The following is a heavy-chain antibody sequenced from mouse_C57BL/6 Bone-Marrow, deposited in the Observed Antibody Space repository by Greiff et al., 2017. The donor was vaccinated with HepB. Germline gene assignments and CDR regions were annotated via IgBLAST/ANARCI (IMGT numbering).Heavy chain of an antibody. D-gene: IGHD1-1*01. CDR1: GISITTGNYR. CDR3: ARWAITTVVATEGYFDV. V-gene: IGHV3-5*01. J-gene: IGHJ1*03. CDR2: IYYSGTI. Sequence: EVKLMESGPGLVKPSQTVFLTCTVTGISITTGNYRWSWIRQFPGNKLEWIGYIYYSGTITYNPSLTSRTTITRDTPKNQFFLEMNSLTAEDTATYYCARWAITTVVATEGYFDVWGTGTTVTVSS.